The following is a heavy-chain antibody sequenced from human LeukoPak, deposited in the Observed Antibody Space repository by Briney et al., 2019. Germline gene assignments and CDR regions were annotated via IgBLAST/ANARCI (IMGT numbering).Heavy chain of an antibody. CDR2: MNPNSGNT. Sequence: GASVTVSCKASGYTFTSYYMHWVRQAPGQGLEWMGWMNPNSGNTGYAQKFQGRVTMTRNTSISTAYMELSSLRSEDTAVYYCARGSTTPIDYWGQGTLVTVSS. J-gene: IGHJ4*02. D-gene: IGHD2-2*01. CDR1: GYTFTSYY. CDR3: ARGSTTPIDY. V-gene: IGHV1-8*02.